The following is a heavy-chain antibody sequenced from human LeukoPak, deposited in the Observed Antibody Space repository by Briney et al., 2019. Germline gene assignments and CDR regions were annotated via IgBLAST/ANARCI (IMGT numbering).Heavy chain of an antibody. V-gene: IGHV4-61*02. J-gene: IGHJ5*02. CDR3: AREGTVTNWFDP. D-gene: IGHD4-11*01. Sequence: SETLSLTCTVSGGSISSGSYYWSWIRQPAGKGLEWIGRIYTSGSTHYNPSLKSRVTISVDTSKNQFSLKLSSVTAADTAVYYCAREGTVTNWFDPWGQGTLVTVSS. CDR2: IYTSGST. CDR1: GGSISSGSYY.